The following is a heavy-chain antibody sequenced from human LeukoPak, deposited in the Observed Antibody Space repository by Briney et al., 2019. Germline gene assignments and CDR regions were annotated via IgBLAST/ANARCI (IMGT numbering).Heavy chain of an antibody. CDR2: IYNVGTT. J-gene: IGHJ3*02. CDR1: GFTVNSNY. CDR3: ARRDIVVVQTDAFDI. D-gene: IGHD2-2*01. V-gene: IGHV3-53*01. Sequence: PGGSLRLSCAASGFTVNSNYMSWVRQAPGKGLEWVSIIYNVGTTYYADSVKGRFTISRDNSKNTLYLQMNSLRAEDTAVYYCARRDIVVVQTDAFDIWGQGTMVTVSS.